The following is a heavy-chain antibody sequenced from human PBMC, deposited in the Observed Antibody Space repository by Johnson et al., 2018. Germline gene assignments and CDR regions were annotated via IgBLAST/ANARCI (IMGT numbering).Heavy chain of an antibody. J-gene: IGHJ4*02. CDR3: ARQVFCSGGSCYLAYFDY. V-gene: IGHV3-33*01. CDR2: IWSDGSNK. Sequence: QVQLVESGGGVVQPGRSLSLSCAASGFTFSSYGMYWVRQAPGNGLEWVAVIWSDGSNKYYGDSVKGRFSISRDNSKNTLYLQMNSLRAGDTDVFYCARQVFCSGGSCYLAYFDYGVQGTRVTVSS. CDR1: GFTFSSYG. D-gene: IGHD2-15*01.